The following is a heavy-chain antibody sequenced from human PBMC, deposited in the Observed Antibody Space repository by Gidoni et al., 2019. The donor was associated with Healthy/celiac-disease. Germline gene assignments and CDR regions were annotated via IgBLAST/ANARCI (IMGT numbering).Heavy chain of an antibody. V-gene: IGHV4-31*03. J-gene: IGHJ6*02. CDR3: ARDRIQLWLRDYYDYGMDV. Sequence: QVQLQESGPGLVKPSQTLSLTCTVSGGSISSGGYYWSWIRQHPGKGLEWIGYIYYSGSTYYNPSLKSRVTISVDTSKNQFSLKLSSVTAADTAVYYCARDRIQLWLRDYYDYGMDVWGQGTTVTVSS. D-gene: IGHD5-18*01. CDR2: IYYSGST. CDR1: GGSISSGGYY.